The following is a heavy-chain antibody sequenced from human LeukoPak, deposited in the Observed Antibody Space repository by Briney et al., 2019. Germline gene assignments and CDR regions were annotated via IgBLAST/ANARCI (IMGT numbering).Heavy chain of an antibody. D-gene: IGHD3-3*01. V-gene: IGHV1-69*13. CDR1: GGTFSNYA. Sequence: GASVKVSCKASGGTFSNYAINWVRQAPGQGLEWLGGIIPIYGTTNYGQTSQGRVTITADESTTTAYMELSSLRTEDTALYYCATPHKYYDVWRGYCPFDNWGQGTLVTVSS. CDR2: IIPIYGTT. J-gene: IGHJ4*02. CDR3: ATPHKYYDVWRGYCPFDN.